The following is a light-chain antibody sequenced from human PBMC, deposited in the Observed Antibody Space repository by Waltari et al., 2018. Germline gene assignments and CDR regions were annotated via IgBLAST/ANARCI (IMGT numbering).Light chain of an antibody. V-gene: IGKV2-30*02. J-gene: IGKJ1*01. Sequence: DVVMTQSPLSLPVTLGQPASISCRSSQSLVHSDGNTYLNWFQQRPGQSPRRLFYRVSNRDSGVPDRFSGSGSGTEFTLKISRVEAEDVGVYYCMQGTHWPWTFGQGTKVEIK. CDR1: QSLVHSDGNTY. CDR3: MQGTHWPWT. CDR2: RVS.